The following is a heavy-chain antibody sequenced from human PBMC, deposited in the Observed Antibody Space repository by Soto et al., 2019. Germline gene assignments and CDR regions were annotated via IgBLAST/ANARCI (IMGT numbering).Heavy chain of an antibody. J-gene: IGHJ4*02. Sequence: GGSLRLSCAASGFTFSSYGMHSVRQAPGKGLEWVAVISYDGSNKYYADSVKGRFTISRDNSKNTLYLQMNSLRAEDTAVYYCAKEGGYDYVWGSYRYLDYWGQGTLVTVSS. CDR1: GFTFSSYG. CDR3: AKEGGYDYVWGSYRYLDY. D-gene: IGHD3-16*02. CDR2: ISYDGSNK. V-gene: IGHV3-30*18.